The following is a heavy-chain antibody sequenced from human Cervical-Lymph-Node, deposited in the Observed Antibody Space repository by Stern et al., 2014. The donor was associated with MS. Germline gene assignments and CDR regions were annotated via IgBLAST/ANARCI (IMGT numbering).Heavy chain of an antibody. CDR3: ARVKPAAILDH. CDR2: INTNTGNT. D-gene: IGHD2-2*01. J-gene: IGHJ4*02. V-gene: IGHV7-4-1*02. CDR1: GYTFTRNA. Sequence: QVKLVQSGSELKKPGASVKVSCKASGYTFTRNAMNWVRQAPGQRLEWMGLINTNTGNTTYAQGFTGRFVFSLDPSVSTAYLQISSLKAEDTAIYYCARVKPAAILDHWGQGTLVTVSS.